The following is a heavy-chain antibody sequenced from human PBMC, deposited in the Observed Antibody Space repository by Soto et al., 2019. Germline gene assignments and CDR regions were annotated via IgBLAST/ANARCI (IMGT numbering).Heavy chain of an antibody. D-gene: IGHD6-6*01. V-gene: IGHV5-10-1*01. CDR3: ASGSIAARRGYYYYYYGMDV. CDR1: GYSFTSYW. CDR2: IDPSDSYT. J-gene: IGHJ6*02. Sequence: GESLKISCKGSGYSFTSYWISWVRQMPGKGLEWMGRIDPSDSYTNYSPSFQGHVTISADKSISTAHLQWSSLKASDTAMYYCASGSIAARRGYYYYYYGMDVWGQGTTVTVSS.